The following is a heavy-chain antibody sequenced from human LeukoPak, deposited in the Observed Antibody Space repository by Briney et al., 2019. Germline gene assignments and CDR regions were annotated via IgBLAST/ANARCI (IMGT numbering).Heavy chain of an antibody. CDR1: GYTFTGYY. J-gene: IGHJ5*02. V-gene: IGHV1-2*02. Sequence: GASVKVSCKASGYTFTGYYMHWVRQAPGQGLEWMGWINPNSGGTNYAQIFQGRVTMTRDTSISTVYMELSGLRSDDTAMYYCARVAHYDYVWGSYGSWGQGTLVTVSS. D-gene: IGHD3-16*01. CDR3: ARVAHYDYVWGSYGS. CDR2: INPNSGGT.